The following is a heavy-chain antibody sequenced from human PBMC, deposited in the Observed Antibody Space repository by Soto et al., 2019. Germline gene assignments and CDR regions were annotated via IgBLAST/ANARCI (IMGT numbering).Heavy chain of an antibody. J-gene: IGHJ3*02. CDR2: IIPILGIA. V-gene: IGHV1-69*04. Sequence: SVKVSCKASGGTFSSYTISWVRQAPGQGLEWMGRIIPILGIANYAQKFQGRVTITADKSTSTAYMELSSLRSEDTAVYYCARDARYSSSWARAGDAFEIWGQGTMVTGSS. D-gene: IGHD6-13*01. CDR1: GGTFSSYT. CDR3: ARDARYSSSWARAGDAFEI.